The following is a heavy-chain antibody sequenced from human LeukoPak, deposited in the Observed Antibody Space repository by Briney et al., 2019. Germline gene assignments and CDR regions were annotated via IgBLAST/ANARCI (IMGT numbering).Heavy chain of an antibody. Sequence: PGGSLRLSCAASGFTFSVHWMSWGRQAPGKGLEWVANINQGGSDKYYVDSVKGRFTISRDNANNLLYLQMNSLRGEDTAVYYCTRDRSRAEDDWGQGTLVTVSS. CDR2: INQGGSDK. D-gene: IGHD1-14*01. V-gene: IGHV3-7*01. CDR1: GFTFSVHW. J-gene: IGHJ4*02. CDR3: TRDRSRAEDD.